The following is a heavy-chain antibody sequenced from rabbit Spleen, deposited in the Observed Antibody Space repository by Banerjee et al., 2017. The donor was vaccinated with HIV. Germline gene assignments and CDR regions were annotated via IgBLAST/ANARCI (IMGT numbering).Heavy chain of an antibody. D-gene: IGHD8-1*01. Sequence: EQLEESGGGLVKPEGSLTLTCKASGFSFSSSSYMCWVRQPPGKGPEWIACIAAGVSFTTYYATWAKGRFTISKTSSTTVTLQMTSLTAADTATYFCARDSGTSFSTYGMDLWGPGTLVTVS. CDR3: ARDSGTSFSTYGMDL. CDR2: IAAGVSFTT. CDR1: GFSFSSSSY. J-gene: IGHJ6*01. V-gene: IGHV1S45*01.